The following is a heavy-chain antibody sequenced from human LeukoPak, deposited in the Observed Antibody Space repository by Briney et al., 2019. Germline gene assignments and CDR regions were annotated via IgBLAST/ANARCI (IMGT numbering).Heavy chain of an antibody. CDR2: ISAYNGNT. CDR3: ARHYDFWSGFPDPPNWFDP. J-gene: IGHJ5*02. D-gene: IGHD3-3*01. CDR1: GYTFTSYG. V-gene: IGHV1-18*01. Sequence: ASVKVSCKASGYTFTSYGISWVRQAPGQGLEWMGWISAYNGNTNYAQKLQGRVTMTTDTSTSTAYMELRSLRSDDTAVYYCARHYDFWSGFPDPPNWFDPWGQGTLVTVSS.